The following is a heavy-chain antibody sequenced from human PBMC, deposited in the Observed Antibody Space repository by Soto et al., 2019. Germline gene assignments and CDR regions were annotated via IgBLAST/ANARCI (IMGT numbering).Heavy chain of an antibody. D-gene: IGHD1-26*01. V-gene: IGHV3-21*06. CDR3: ARGPTSGTYVY. Sequence: GGSLRLSCVVSGFTFSSFTMNWVRQAPGKGLEWVSSISSISYIYYADSVKGRFTISRDNAKNSLYLQMNSLRAEDTAVYYCARGPTSGTYVYWGQGPLVTVSS. CDR1: GFTFSSFT. J-gene: IGHJ4*02. CDR2: ISSISYI.